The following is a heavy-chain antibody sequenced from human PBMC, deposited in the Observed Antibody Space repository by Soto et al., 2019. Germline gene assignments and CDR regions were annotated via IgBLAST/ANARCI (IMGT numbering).Heavy chain of an antibody. CDR3: AREKYSVITRYYYYFGVDV. CDR1: CGSISSGDFY. Sequence: PSETLSLTCTVSCGSISSGDFYWGWIRQPPGKGMEWIGYIHNSGNTYYNSSLKSRVTMSVDTSKNQFSLKLRSVTAADTAVSFCAREKYSVITRYYYYFGVDVWGQGTTDTVT. D-gene: IGHD1-20*01. V-gene: IGHV4-30-4*01. J-gene: IGHJ6*02. CDR2: IHNSGNT.